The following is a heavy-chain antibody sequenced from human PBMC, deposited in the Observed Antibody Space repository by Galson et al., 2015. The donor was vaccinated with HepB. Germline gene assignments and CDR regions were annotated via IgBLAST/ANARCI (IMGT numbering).Heavy chain of an antibody. CDR1: GYTFTSYA. Sequence: SVKVSCKASGYTFTSYAMHWVRQAPGQRLEWMGWINAGNGNTKYSQKFQGRVTITRDTSASTAYMELSSLRSEDTAVYYCARERGRVAVAVKSNWFDPWGQGTLVTVSS. D-gene: IGHD6-19*01. CDR3: ARERGRVAVAVKSNWFDP. CDR2: INAGNGNT. V-gene: IGHV1-3*01. J-gene: IGHJ5*02.